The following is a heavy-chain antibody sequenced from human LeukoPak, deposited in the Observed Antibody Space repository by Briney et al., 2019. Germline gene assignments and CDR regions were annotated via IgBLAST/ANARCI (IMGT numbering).Heavy chain of an antibody. CDR2: IYYSGST. D-gene: IGHD3-10*01. CDR3: ARPRQQFGNWFDP. Sequence: SETLSLTCTVSGGSISSSSYYWGWIRQPPGKGLEWIGSIYYSGSTYYNPSLKSRVTISVDTSKNQFSLKLSSVTAADTAVYYCARPRQQFGNWFDPWGQGTLVTVSS. CDR1: GGSISSSSYY. J-gene: IGHJ5*02. V-gene: IGHV4-39*01.